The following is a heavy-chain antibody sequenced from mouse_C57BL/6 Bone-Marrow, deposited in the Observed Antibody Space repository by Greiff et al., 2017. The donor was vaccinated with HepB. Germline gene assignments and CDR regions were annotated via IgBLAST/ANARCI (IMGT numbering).Heavy chain of an antibody. Sequence: EVQLQQSGPELVKPGASVKISCKASGYTFTDYYMNWVKQSHGKSLEWIGDINPNNGGTSYNQKFKGKATLTVDKSSSTAYMELRSLTSEDSAVYYCATVQGGLRRPYYFDYWGQGTTLTVSS. CDR1: GYTFTDYY. V-gene: IGHV1-26*01. CDR2: INPNNGGT. D-gene: IGHD2-4*01. CDR3: ATVQGGLRRPYYFDY. J-gene: IGHJ2*01.